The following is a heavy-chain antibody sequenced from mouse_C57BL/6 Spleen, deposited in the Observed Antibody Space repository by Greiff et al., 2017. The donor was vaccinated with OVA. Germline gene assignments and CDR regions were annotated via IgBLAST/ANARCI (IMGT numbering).Heavy chain of an antibody. CDR3: ARKGDGFDY. V-gene: IGHV1-69*01. Sequence: QVQLQQSGAELVMPGASVKLSCKASGYTFTSYWMHWVKQRPGQGLEWIGEIDPSDSYTNYNQKFKGKSTLTVDKSSSTAYMQLSSLTSEDSAVYYCARKGDGFDYWGQGTTLTVSS. CDR2: IDPSDSYT. J-gene: IGHJ2*01. D-gene: IGHD2-3*01. CDR1: GYTFTSYW.